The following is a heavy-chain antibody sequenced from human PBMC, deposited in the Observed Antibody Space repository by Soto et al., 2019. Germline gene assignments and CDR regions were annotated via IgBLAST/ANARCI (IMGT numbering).Heavy chain of an antibody. CDR2: INHSGST. V-gene: IGHV4-34*01. J-gene: IGHJ5*02. Sequence: SETLSLACAVYGGSFSGYYWSWIRQPPGKGLEWIGEINHSGSTNYNPSLKSRVTISVDTSKNQFSLKLSSVTAADTAVYYCARDWSIVVVTAIKNQPRNNWFDPWGQGTLVTVSS. D-gene: IGHD2-21*02. CDR1: GGSFSGYY. CDR3: ARDWSIVVVTAIKNQPRNNWFDP.